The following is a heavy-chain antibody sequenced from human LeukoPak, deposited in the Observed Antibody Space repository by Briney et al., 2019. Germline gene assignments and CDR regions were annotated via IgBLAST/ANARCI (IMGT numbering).Heavy chain of an antibody. J-gene: IGHJ4*02. CDR1: GGSISSSSYY. CDR3: ASKGRGITISDY. V-gene: IGHV4-39*01. Sequence: SETLSLTCTVSGGSISSSSYYWGWIRQPPGKGLEWIGSIYYSGSTYYNPSLKSRVTISVDTSKNQLSLKLSSVTAADTAVYYCASKGRGITISDYWGQGTLVTVSS. CDR2: IYYSGST. D-gene: IGHD3-9*01.